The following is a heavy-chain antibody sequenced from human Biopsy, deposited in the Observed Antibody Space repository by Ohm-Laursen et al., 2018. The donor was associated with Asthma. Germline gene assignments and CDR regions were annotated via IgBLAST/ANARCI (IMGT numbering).Heavy chain of an antibody. Sequence: SLRLSCAASGFAVSRDYMFWVRQAPGKGLEWVSVIYSGGTSHTADSVRGRFTISRDYSKNTLYLQMHSLRPEDTAVYYCAKELFPGWELRRGPDSWGQGILVTVSS. CDR3: AKELFPGWELRRGPDS. D-gene: IGHD1-26*01. CDR2: IYSGGTS. J-gene: IGHJ4*02. CDR1: GFAVSRDY. V-gene: IGHV3-66*02.